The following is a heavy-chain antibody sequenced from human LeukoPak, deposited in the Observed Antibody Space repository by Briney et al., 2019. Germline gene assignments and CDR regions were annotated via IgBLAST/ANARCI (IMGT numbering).Heavy chain of an antibody. D-gene: IGHD2-2*01. CDR3: ARDYSPYCSSTSCKPAHDI. V-gene: IGHV1-2*02. CDR2: INPNSGGT. CDR1: GYTFTGYY. Sequence: ASVKVSCKASGYTFTGYYMHWVRQAPGQGLEWMGWINPNSGGTNYAQKFQGRVTMTRDTSISTAYMELSRLRSDDTAVYYCARDYSPYCSSTSCKPAHDIGGKGTRVTVSS. J-gene: IGHJ3*02.